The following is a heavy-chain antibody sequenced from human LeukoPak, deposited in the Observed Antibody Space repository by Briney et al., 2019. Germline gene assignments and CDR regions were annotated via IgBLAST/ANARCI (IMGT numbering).Heavy chain of an antibody. CDR1: GFTFSSYA. D-gene: IGHD6-19*01. J-gene: IGHJ4*02. CDR2: ISGSGGST. Sequence: PGGSLRLSCAAAGFTFSSYAMSWVRQAPGKGLEWVSAISGSGGSTYYVDSVKGRFTISRDNSKNTLYLQMNSLRAEDTAVYYCATPTGIAVAFDYWGQGTLVTVSS. CDR3: ATPTGIAVAFDY. V-gene: IGHV3-23*01.